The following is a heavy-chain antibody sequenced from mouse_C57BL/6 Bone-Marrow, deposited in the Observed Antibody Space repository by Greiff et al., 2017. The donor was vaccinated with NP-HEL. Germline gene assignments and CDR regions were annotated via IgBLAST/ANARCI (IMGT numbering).Heavy chain of an antibody. CDR3: ARGGNYWYYFDY. D-gene: IGHD2-1*01. Sequence: QVQLQQSGAELVKPGASVKMSCKASGYTFTTYPIEWVKQNPGKSLAWIGNFHPYNDDTEYNEKFKNKAKLTVEKSSSTVYLELSLFTSDDSSVYYCARGGNYWYYFDYWGQGTTLTVSS. CDR2: FHPYNDDT. CDR1: GYTFTTYP. J-gene: IGHJ2*01. V-gene: IGHV1-47*01.